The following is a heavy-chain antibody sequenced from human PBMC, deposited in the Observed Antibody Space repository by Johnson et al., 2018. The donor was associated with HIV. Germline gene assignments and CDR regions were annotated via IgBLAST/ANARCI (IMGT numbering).Heavy chain of an antibody. V-gene: IGHV3-30*04. CDR2: ISYDGSNK. J-gene: IGHJ3*02. Sequence: QVQLVESGGGVVQPGRSLRLSCAASGFTFSSHAMHWVRQAPGKGLDWVTVISYDGSNKYYADSVKGRFTISRDNARNLLFLQMNTLRAEDTAVYYCARVIGYDSSGKAFDIWGRGTMVTVSS. CDR1: GFTFSSHA. D-gene: IGHD3-22*01. CDR3: ARVIGYDSSGKAFDI.